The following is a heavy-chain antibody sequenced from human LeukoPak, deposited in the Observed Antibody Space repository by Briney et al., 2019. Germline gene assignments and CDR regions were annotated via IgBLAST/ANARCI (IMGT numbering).Heavy chain of an antibody. CDR3: ARDRELGLFDY. J-gene: IGHJ4*02. Sequence: PGGSLRLSCAASGFTFSSYAMHWVRQAPGKGLEWVAVISYDGSNKYYADSVKGRFTISRDNSKNTLYPQMNSLRAEDTAVYYCARDRELGLFDYWGQGTLVTVSS. V-gene: IGHV3-30*04. CDR1: GFTFSSYA. D-gene: IGHD7-27*01. CDR2: ISYDGSNK.